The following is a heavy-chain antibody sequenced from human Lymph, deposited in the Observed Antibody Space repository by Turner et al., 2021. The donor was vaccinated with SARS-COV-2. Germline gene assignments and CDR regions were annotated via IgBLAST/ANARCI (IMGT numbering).Heavy chain of an antibody. CDR1: GFTFDDYA. CDR3: AKDPGYCSGGSCYSRTYFDF. Sequence: GESGGGVVQTGGSLRLSCAASGFTFDDYAMHWVRQAPGKGLEWVSLISGDGGGTYYADSVKGRFTISRDNSKNSLSLQMNSLRAEDTALYYCAKDPGYCSGGSCYSRTYFDFWGQGTLVTVSA. CDR2: ISGDGGGT. J-gene: IGHJ4*02. V-gene: IGHV3-43*02. D-gene: IGHD2-15*01.